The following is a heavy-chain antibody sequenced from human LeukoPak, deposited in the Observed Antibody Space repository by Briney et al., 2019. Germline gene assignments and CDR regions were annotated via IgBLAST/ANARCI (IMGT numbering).Heavy chain of an antibody. CDR3: ARVSEMAIPPVDLDY. D-gene: IGHD5-24*01. V-gene: IGHV1-8*01. CDR2: MNPNSGNT. Sequence: ASVKVSCKASGYTFTSYDINWVRQATGQGLEWTGWMNPNSGNTGYAQKFQGRVTMTRNTSISTAYMELSSLRSEDTAVYYCARVSEMAIPPVDLDYWGQGTLVTVSS. CDR1: GYTFTSYD. J-gene: IGHJ4*02.